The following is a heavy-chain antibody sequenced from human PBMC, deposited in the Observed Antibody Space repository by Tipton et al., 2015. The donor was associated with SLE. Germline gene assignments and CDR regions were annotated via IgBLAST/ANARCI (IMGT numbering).Heavy chain of an antibody. D-gene: IGHD2-21*02. Sequence: TLSLTCTVSGGSINGYFWNWIRQPPGKGLEWIGYISYGGGTNHNPSLKSRVTISVDTAKNQFSLKLTSVTAADTAVYYCARGMVTWRGAILGVDVWGHGTTVNVSS. V-gene: IGHV4-59*08. CDR2: ISYGGGT. CDR1: GGSINGYF. J-gene: IGHJ6*02. CDR3: ARGMVTWRGAILGVDV.